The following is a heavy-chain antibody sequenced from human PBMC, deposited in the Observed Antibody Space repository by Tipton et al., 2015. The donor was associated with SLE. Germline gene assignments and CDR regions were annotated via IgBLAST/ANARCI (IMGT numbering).Heavy chain of an antibody. D-gene: IGHD5/OR15-5a*01. CDR2: IYYSGST. CDR1: GGSISSGGYY. V-gene: IGHV4-61*08. J-gene: IGHJ4*02. CDR3: ARELDIMYTTYLDY. Sequence: LSLTCTVSGGSISSGGYYWSWIRQPPGKGLEWIGYIYYSGSTNNNPSLKSRVTISVDTSKNQFSLSLTSVTAADTAVYYCARELDIMYTTYLDYWGQGPLVTVSS.